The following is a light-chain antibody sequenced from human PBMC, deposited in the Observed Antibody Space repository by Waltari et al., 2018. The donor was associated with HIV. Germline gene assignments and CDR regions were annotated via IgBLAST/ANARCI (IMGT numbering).Light chain of an antibody. Sequence: QSVLTQPHSASGSPGQRVLIGCSGIRSNSGRNAVNWYQRLPGTAPNLLIFGNDERPSGVPDRFSGSQSAPSASLAISGLQSEDEGDYYCATWDFSLNGRVVFGGGTKLTVL. CDR2: GND. CDR3: ATWDFSLNGRVV. CDR1: RSNSGRNA. V-gene: IGLV1-44*01. J-gene: IGLJ2*01.